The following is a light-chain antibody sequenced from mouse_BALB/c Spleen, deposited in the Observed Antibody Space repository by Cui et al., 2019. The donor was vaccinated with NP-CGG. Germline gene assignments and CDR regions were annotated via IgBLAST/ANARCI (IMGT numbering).Light chain of an antibody. V-gene: IGLV1*01. CDR1: TGAVTTRNY. CDR2: GTN. Sequence: QAVVTQEYALTTSPGETVTLTCRSSTGAVTTRNYANWVQEKPDHLFTGLIGGTNNRAPGVPARFSGSLIGDKAALTITGAQTEDEAIYFCALWYSNHWVFGGGTTLTVL. J-gene: IGLJ1*01. CDR3: ALWYSNHWV.